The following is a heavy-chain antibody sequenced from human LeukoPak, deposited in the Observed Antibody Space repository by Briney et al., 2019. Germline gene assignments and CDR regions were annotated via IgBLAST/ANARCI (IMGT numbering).Heavy chain of an antibody. V-gene: IGHV3-11*01. J-gene: IGHJ4*02. Sequence: PGGSLRLSCAASGFTFSDYYMSWIRQAPGKGLEWVSYISSSGSTIYYADSVKGRFTISRDNAKNSLYLQMNSLRAEDTALYYCAKASDDSSGYYYSFDYWGQGTLVTVSS. D-gene: IGHD3-22*01. CDR2: ISSSGSTI. CDR1: GFTFSDYY. CDR3: AKASDDSSGYYYSFDY.